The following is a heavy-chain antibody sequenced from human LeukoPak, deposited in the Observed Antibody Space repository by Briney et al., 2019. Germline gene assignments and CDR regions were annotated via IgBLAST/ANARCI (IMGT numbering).Heavy chain of an antibody. D-gene: IGHD2-21*02. J-gene: IGHJ6*02. V-gene: IGHV5-51*01. CDR3: AVAYCGGDCYSGYYYGMDV. CDR2: YYPGGSDT. CDR1: GYSLNSYW. Sequence: GSLKISRKGSGYSLNSYWIGRVRQMPRKGLEWVGIYYPGGSDTRYSPSFQGQVTISADKSISTAYLQWSSLKASDTAMYYCAVAYCGGDCYSGYYYGMDVWGQGTTVTVSS.